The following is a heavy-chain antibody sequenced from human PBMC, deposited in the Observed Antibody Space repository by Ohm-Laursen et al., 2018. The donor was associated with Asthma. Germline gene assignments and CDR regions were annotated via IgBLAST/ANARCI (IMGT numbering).Heavy chain of an antibody. D-gene: IGHD4-17*01. V-gene: IGHV3-11*01. J-gene: IGHJ4*02. CDR1: GFTFSDYY. Sequence: SLRLSCAASGFTFSDYYMSWIRQAPGKGLEWISYISTSGSTIYYADSVKGRFTISRGNAKSSLYLQMNSLTAEDTAVYYCARDPPVTTVTTGEYFDYWGQGTLVTVSS. CDR2: ISTSGSTI. CDR3: ARDPPVTTVTTGEYFDY.